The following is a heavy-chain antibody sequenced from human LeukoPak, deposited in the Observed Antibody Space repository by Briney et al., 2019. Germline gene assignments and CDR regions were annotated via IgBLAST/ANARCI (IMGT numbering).Heavy chain of an antibody. J-gene: IGHJ3*02. V-gene: IGHV3-23*01. CDR2: ISGSGGST. CDR3: AKSLNGYCSSTSCYKVVTRDAFDI. D-gene: IGHD2-2*03. Sequence: GGSLRLSCAASGFTFSSYAMSWVRQAPGKGLEWVSAISGSGGSTYYADSVKGRFTISRDNSKNTLYLQMNSLRAEDTAVYYCAKSLNGYCSSTSCYKVVTRDAFDIWGQGTMVTVSS. CDR1: GFTFSSYA.